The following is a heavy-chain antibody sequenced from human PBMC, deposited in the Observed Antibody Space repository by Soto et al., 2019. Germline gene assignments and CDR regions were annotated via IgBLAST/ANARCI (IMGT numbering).Heavy chain of an antibody. CDR3: VKSGFSYYYFDQ. CDR1: GFTFSNYG. D-gene: IGHD3-10*01. V-gene: IGHV3-30*18. J-gene: IGHJ4*02. CDR2: ISYDGSNK. Sequence: PGGSLRLSCAASGFTFSNYGIHWVRQAPGEGLEWVAVISYDGSNKKYADSVRGRCTISRDNSENTVYLQMDSLRAEDTAVYYCVKSGFSYYYFDQWGQGTLVTVSS.